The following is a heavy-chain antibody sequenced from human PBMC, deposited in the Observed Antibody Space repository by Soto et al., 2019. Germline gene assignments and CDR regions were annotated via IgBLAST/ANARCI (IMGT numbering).Heavy chain of an antibody. CDR2: ISGSGGST. CDR3: AKDLVVVPAAMFDY. Sequence: EVQLLESGGGLVQPGGSLRLSCAASGFTFSSYAMSWVRQAPGKGLEWVSAISGSGGSTYYAGSVKGRFTISRDNSKNTLYLQMNCLRAEDTAVYYCAKDLVVVPAAMFDYWGQGTLVTVSS. V-gene: IGHV3-23*01. J-gene: IGHJ4*02. CDR1: GFTFSSYA. D-gene: IGHD2-2*01.